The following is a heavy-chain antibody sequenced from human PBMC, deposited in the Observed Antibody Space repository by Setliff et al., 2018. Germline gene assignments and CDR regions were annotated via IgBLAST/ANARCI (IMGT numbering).Heavy chain of an antibody. V-gene: IGHV3-30*03. CDR1: GFTVSSFS. Sequence: PGGSLRLSCAASGFTVSSFSMHWVRQTPVKGLEWVATISDDGSNEFYADSVKGRFTIFRDNSKNTLYLQMSSLRADDTAMYYCARDVFDFRTGQAGPWGQGALVTVSS. CDR2: ISDDGSNE. J-gene: IGHJ5*02. D-gene: IGHD3-9*01. CDR3: ARDVFDFRTGQAGP.